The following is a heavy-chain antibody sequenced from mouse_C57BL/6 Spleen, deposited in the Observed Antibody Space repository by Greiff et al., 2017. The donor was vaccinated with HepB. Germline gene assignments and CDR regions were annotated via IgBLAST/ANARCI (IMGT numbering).Heavy chain of an antibody. Sequence: VQLQQSGAELVKPGASVKISCKASGYAFSSYWMNWVKQRPGKGLEWIGQIYPGDGDTNYNGKFKGKATLTADKSSSTAYMQLSSLTSEDSAVYFCARGADGSSYSYFDVWGTGTTVTVSS. J-gene: IGHJ1*03. CDR3: ARGADGSSYSYFDV. V-gene: IGHV1-80*01. CDR2: IYPGDGDT. CDR1: GYAFSSYW. D-gene: IGHD1-1*01.